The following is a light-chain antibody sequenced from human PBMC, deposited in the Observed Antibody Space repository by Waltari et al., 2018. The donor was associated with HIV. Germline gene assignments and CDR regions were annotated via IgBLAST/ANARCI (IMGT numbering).Light chain of an antibody. CDR3: CSCPRSGIRYV. J-gene: IGLJ1*01. CDR1: SSNVGSDDL. CDR2: EVT. V-gene: IGLV2-23*02. Sequence: QSALTQPASVSGSPGQSITISCTGTSSNVGSDDLVSWYQQPPGEAPNRIIYEVTKRPSGFSNRFSGSNAGNTASLTISGLQAEDEADYYCCSCPRSGIRYVFGTGTKVTVL.